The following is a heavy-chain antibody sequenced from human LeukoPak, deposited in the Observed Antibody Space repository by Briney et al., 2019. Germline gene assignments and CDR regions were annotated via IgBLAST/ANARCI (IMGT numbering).Heavy chain of an antibody. CDR2: ISPDGSGK. J-gene: IGHJ4*02. V-gene: IGHV3-7*01. Sequence: GGSLRLSCAASGFIFSKYWMNWVRQAPGKGLEWVASISPDGSGKYHVDSVKGRLTISRDNARNSLYLQLNSVRVEDSAVYYCARGRSSGSYGLFDCWGQGTLVTVSS. D-gene: IGHD3-22*01. CDR3: ARGRSSGSYGLFDC. CDR1: GFIFSKYW.